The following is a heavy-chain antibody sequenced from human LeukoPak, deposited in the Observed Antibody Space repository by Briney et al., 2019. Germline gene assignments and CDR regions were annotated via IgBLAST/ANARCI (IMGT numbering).Heavy chain of an antibody. D-gene: IGHD3-3*01. J-gene: IGHJ4*02. CDR3: ATPYYDFWSGYSS. CDR2: IIPIFGTA. Sequence: SVKVSCKASGGTFSSYAISWVRQAPGQGLEWMGRIIPIFGTANYAQKFQGRVTITTDESTSTAYMELSSLRSEDTAVYYRATPYYDFWSGYSSWGQGTLVTVSS. V-gene: IGHV1-69*05. CDR1: GGTFSSYA.